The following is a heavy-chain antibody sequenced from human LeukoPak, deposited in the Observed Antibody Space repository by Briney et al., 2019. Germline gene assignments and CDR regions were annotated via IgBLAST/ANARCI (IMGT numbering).Heavy chain of an antibody. D-gene: IGHD3-10*01. CDR2: ISSSSSTI. V-gene: IGHV3-48*04. Sequence: GGSLRLSCAASGFTFSSYTMNWVRQAPGKGLEWISYISSSSSTISYADSVKGRFTISRDNAKNSLFLQMSSLRAEDTAVYYCARDAMVRGVLIDYWAREPWSPSPQ. CDR1: GFTFSSYT. CDR3: ARDAMVRGVLIDY. J-gene: IGHJ4*02.